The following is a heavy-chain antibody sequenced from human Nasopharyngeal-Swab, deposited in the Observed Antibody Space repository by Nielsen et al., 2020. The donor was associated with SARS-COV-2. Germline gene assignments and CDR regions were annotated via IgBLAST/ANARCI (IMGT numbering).Heavy chain of an antibody. V-gene: IGHV4-4*07. CDR1: GGSISGYS. CDR2: VYTSGST. J-gene: IGHJ6*01. D-gene: IGHD1-1*01. Sequence: SETLSPTCSVSGGSISGYSLSWIRQPAGEGLEWIGRVYTSGSTNYNPSLKSRVTISIDMSKNQFSLELRSVTAADTAFYYCARSGTTKYGLDVWGQGTTVIVSS. CDR3: ARSGTTKYGLDV.